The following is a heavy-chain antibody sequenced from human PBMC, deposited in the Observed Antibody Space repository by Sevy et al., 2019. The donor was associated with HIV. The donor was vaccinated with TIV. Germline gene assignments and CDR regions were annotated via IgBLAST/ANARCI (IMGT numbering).Heavy chain of an antibody. CDR2: INYSGST. J-gene: IGHJ4*02. Sequence: SETLSLTCTVSGASISSSGYYWGWIRQPPGKGLEWIASINYSGSTFYNPSLESRVTISADTSKNQFSLDLNSVTAADTAIYYCAGPILTYNNGWSYYDYWGQGTVVTVSS. V-gene: IGHV4-39*01. CDR3: AGPILTYNNGWSYYDY. D-gene: IGHD6-19*01. CDR1: GASISSSGYY.